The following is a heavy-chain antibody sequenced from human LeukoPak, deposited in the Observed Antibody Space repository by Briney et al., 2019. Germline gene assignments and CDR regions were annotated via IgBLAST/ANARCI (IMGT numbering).Heavy chain of an antibody. CDR3: TYGDYPLTY. Sequence: PGGSLRLSCTASGLSVSGNYCHWVRQAPGKALEWVSIIYSDGKTLYTKSVKGRFTFSRDKSKNKFYLQMNSLRAEDTAVYFCTYGDYPLTYWGQGTLVTVSS. D-gene: IGHD4-17*01. CDR1: GLSVSGNY. J-gene: IGHJ4*02. V-gene: IGHV3-66*01. CDR2: IYSDGKT.